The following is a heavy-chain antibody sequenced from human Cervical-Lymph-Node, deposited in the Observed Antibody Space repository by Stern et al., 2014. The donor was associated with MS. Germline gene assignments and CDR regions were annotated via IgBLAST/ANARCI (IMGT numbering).Heavy chain of an antibody. CDR1: GLTFSSYG. CDR3: ASSLYQGHTYGHAPPFDN. Sequence: VQLVESGGGVVQPGRSLRLSCATSGLTFSSYGMHWVRQAPGKGLEWVAGIWFDGINNYYADSVKGRFTISRDNSKNMLYLQMDNLRAEDTAVYYCASSLYQGHTYGHAPPFDNWGQGTLVTVSS. V-gene: IGHV3-33*01. CDR2: IWFDGINN. J-gene: IGHJ4*02. D-gene: IGHD5-18*01.